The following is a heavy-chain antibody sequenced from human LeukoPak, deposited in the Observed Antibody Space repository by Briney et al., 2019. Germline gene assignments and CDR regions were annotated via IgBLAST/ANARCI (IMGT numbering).Heavy chain of an antibody. D-gene: IGHD6-19*01. CDR2: INHSGST. CDR3: ARGGSGWPYYYGMDV. J-gene: IGHJ6*02. V-gene: IGHV4-34*01. CDR1: GGFFSGYY. Sequence: PSETLPLTCAVYGGFFSGYYWSWIRQPPGKGLEWIGEINHSGSTNYNPSLKSRVTISVDTSKNQFSLKLSSVTAADTAVYYCARGGSGWPYYYGMDVWGQGTTVTVSS.